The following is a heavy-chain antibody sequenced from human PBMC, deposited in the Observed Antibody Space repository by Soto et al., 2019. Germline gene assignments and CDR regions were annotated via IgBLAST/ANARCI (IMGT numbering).Heavy chain of an antibody. V-gene: IGHV3-21*01. CDR1: GFTFSSYS. Sequence: GGSLRLSCAASGFTFSSYSMNWVRQAPGKGLEWVSSISSSSSYIYYADSVKGRFTISRDNAKNSLYLQMNSLRAEDTAVYYCARVMGWSRYYYYGMDVWGQGTTVTVSS. J-gene: IGHJ6*02. CDR2: ISSSSSYI. D-gene: IGHD6-19*01. CDR3: ARVMGWSRYYYYGMDV.